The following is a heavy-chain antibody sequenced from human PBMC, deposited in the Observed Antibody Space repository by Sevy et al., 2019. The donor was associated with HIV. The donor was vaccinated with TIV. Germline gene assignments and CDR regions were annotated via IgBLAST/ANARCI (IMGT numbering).Heavy chain of an antibody. Sequence: ASVKVSCKAFGYTFTTYYMHWVRQAPGQGLEWMGIIIPSGGSTTYAQKFQGRITMTRDTSTSTVYMELSSLRSEDTAIYYCASGTGVWGQGTLVTVSS. CDR3: ASGTGV. V-gene: IGHV1-46*01. J-gene: IGHJ4*02. CDR1: GYTFTTYY. D-gene: IGHD1-26*01. CDR2: IIPSGGST.